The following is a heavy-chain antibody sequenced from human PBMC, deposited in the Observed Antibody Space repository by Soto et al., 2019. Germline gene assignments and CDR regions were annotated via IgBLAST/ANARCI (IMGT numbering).Heavy chain of an antibody. J-gene: IGHJ4*02. D-gene: IGHD3-3*01. CDR3: AKGTTLRSLEWLFFDS. CDR1: GFTFNTHV. CDR2: ISGSSYNT. V-gene: IGHV3-23*01. Sequence: DVQLLESGGGLVRPGGSLRLSCAASGFTFNTHVMSWVRQVPGKGLEWVSGISGSSYNTYYADSVKGRFTISRDNSKNTIFRQMNRLRAEDSALYYCAKGTTLRSLEWLFFDSWGQGTRVTVSS.